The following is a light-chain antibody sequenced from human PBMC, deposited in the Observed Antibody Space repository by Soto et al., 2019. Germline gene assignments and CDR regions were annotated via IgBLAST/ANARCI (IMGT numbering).Light chain of an antibody. CDR1: QSINNL. V-gene: IGKV1-5*03. CDR2: KAS. Sequence: DIQMTQSPSTLSASVGDRVTITCRASQSINNLLAWYQQKPGTAPKLLIYKASNLESGVPSRFSGNGSGTEFTLTISSLQPDDFATYYCQQYTSYSPFGGGTKVEIK. CDR3: QQYTSYSP. J-gene: IGKJ4*02.